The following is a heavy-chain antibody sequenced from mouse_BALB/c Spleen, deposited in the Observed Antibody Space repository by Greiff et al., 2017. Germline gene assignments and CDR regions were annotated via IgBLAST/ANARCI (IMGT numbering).Heavy chain of an antibody. D-gene: IGHD4-1*01. CDR2: INPYNDGT. J-gene: IGHJ4*01. Sequence: EVKLMESGPELVKPGASVKMSCKASGYTFTSYVMHWVKQKPGQGLEWIGYINPYNDGTKYNEKFKGKATLTSDKSSSTAYMELSSLTSEDSAVYYCAKLGYYYAMDYWGQGTSVTVSS. V-gene: IGHV1-14*01. CDR1: GYTFTSYV. CDR3: AKLGYYYAMDY.